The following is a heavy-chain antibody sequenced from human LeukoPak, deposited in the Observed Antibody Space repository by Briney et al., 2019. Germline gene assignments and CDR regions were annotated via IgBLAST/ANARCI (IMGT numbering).Heavy chain of an antibody. J-gene: IGHJ5*02. CDR2: FYYSGST. Sequence: SETLSLTCTVSGDSISSSSYYWGWIRQPPGKGLGWIGNFYYSGSTYYNPSLKSRVTISVDTSKNQFSLKLSSVTAADTAVYYCARVERGANWFDPWGQGTLVTVSS. V-gene: IGHV4-39*07. D-gene: IGHD1-1*01. CDR1: GDSISSSSYY. CDR3: ARVERGANWFDP.